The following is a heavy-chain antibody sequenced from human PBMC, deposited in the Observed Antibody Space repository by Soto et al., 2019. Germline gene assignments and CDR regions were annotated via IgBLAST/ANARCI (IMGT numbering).Heavy chain of an antibody. Sequence: WGSLRLSCTASVFTFSSYAMHWFRQAPGRGLEWVAVVSYDGSIENYVDSVRGRFTISRDNSKNTVFLQMNSLRVEDTAVYYCAKDLYYYDFSLDDSWGQGTLVTVSS. CDR2: VSYDGSIE. D-gene: IGHD3-16*01. J-gene: IGHJ5*02. V-gene: IGHV3-30*18. CDR1: VFTFSSYA. CDR3: AKDLYYYDFSLDDS.